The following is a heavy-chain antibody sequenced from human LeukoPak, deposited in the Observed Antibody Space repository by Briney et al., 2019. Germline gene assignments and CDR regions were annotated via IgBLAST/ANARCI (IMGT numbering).Heavy chain of an antibody. CDR2: ISGSGGRT. J-gene: IGHJ4*02. D-gene: IGHD1-26*01. CDR1: GFTFSSYT. CDR3: AKSQMDHSGIYHASDY. Sequence: GGSLRLSCAASGFTFSSYTMAWVRQAPGKGLEWVSSISGSGGRTYDSDSVKGRLTISRDNSKNTLYLQMNSLRAEDTAVYYCAKSQMDHSGIYHASDYWGQGTLVTVSS. V-gene: IGHV3-23*01.